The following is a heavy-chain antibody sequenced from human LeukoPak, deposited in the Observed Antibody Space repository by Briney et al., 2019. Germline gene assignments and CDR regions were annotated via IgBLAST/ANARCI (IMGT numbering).Heavy chain of an antibody. CDR3: VRGGRPAYYFDY. J-gene: IGHJ4*02. V-gene: IGHV4-59*01. CDR2: IYYSGST. D-gene: IGHD1-14*01. Sequence: PSETLSLTCTVSGGSISSYYWSWIRQPPGKGLEWIGYIYYSGSTNYNPSLKSRVTISVDTSKNQFSLKLSSVTAADTAVYYCVRGGRPAYYFDYWGQGTLVTVSS. CDR1: GGSISSYY.